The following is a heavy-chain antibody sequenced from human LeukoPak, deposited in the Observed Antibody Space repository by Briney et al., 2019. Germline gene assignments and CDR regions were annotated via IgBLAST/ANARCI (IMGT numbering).Heavy chain of an antibody. J-gene: IGHJ4*02. V-gene: IGHV4-59*01. Sequence: SETLSLTCTVSGGSISSYYWSWIRQPPGKGLEWIGYIYYSGSTNYNPSLKSRVTISVDTSKNQFSLKLSSVTAADTAVYYCARGGATIFGVVHDSPPNDYWGQGTLVTVSS. CDR1: GGSISSYY. CDR3: ARGGATIFGVVHDSPPNDY. D-gene: IGHD3-3*01. CDR2: IYYSGST.